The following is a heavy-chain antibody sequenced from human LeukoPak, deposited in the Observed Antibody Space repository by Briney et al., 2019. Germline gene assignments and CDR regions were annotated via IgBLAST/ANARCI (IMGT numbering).Heavy chain of an antibody. D-gene: IGHD2-2*01. V-gene: IGHV4-59*01. J-gene: IGHJ3*02. CDR1: GGSTSSYY. CDR3: ARGGARYCSSTSCYGAFDI. CDR2: IYYSGST. Sequence: SETLSLTCTVSGGSTSSYYWSWIRQPPGKGLEWIGYIYYSGSTNYNPSLKSRVTISVDTSKNQFSLKLSSVTAADTAVYYCARGGARYCSSTSCYGAFDIWGQGTMVTVSS.